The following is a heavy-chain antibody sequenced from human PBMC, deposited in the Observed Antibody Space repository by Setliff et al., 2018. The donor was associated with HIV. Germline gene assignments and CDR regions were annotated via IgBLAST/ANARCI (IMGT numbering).Heavy chain of an antibody. CDR1: GYTFTYRY. CDR2: ITPFNGNT. J-gene: IGHJ1*01. CDR3: ARGAGNPHWYYDTWSGPSSGYFQH. D-gene: IGHD3-3*01. Sequence: ASVKVSCKASGYTFTYRYLHWVRQAPGQALEWMGWITPFNGNTNYAQKFQDRVTITRDRSMSTAYMELSSLRSEDTATYYCARGAGNPHWYYDTWSGPSSGYFQHWGQGTLVTVSS. V-gene: IGHV1-45*02.